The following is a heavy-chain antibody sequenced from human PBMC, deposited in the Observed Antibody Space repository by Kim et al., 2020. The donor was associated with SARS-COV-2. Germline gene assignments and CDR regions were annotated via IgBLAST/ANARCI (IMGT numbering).Heavy chain of an antibody. D-gene: IGHD3-22*01. V-gene: IGHV3-30*04. J-gene: IGHJ4*02. Sequence: GGSLRLSCAASGFTFSSYAMHWVRQAPGKGLEWVAVISYDGSNKYYADSVKGRFTISRDNSKNTLYLQMNSLRAEDTAVYYCARDPNYYDSSGYYHYWGQGTLVTVSS. CDR2: ISYDGSNK. CDR3: ARDPNYYDSSGYYHY. CDR1: GFTFSSYA.